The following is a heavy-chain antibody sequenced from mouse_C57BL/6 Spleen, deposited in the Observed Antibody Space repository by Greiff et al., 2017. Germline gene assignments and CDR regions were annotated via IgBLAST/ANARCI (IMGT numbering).Heavy chain of an antibody. CDR3: ASYYGSSYAYWYFDV. D-gene: IGHD1-1*01. CDR2: IDPEDGEP. CDR1: GFNIKDYY. Sequence: VQLKESGAELVKPGASVKLSCTASGFNIKDYYMHWVKQRTEQGLEWIGRIDPEDGEPKYAPKFQGKATITADTSSNTAYLQLSSLTSEDTAVYYCASYYGSSYAYWYFDVWGTGTTVTVSS. V-gene: IGHV14-2*01. J-gene: IGHJ1*03.